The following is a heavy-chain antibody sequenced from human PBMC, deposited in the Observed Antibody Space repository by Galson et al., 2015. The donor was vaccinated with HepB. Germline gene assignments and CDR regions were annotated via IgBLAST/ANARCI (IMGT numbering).Heavy chain of an antibody. V-gene: IGHV4-59*01. CDR1: GGSISSYY. CDR2: IYYSGST. D-gene: IGHD4-23*01. CDR3: ARYRNSVALDY. J-gene: IGHJ4*02. Sequence: LSLTCTVSGGSISSYYWSWIRQPPGKGLEWIGYIYYSGSTNYNPSLKSRVTISVDTSKNQFSLKLSSVTAANTAVYYCARYRNSVALDYWGQGTLVTVSS.